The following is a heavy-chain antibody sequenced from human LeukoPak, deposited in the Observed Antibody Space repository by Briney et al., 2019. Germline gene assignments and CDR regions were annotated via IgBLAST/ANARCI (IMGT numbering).Heavy chain of an antibody. D-gene: IGHD2-2*02. CDR3: ARSCSSTSCYSAY. CDR1: GFTFSSYA. Sequence: GGSLRLSCAASGFTFSSYAMHWVRQAPGKGLEYVSAISSNGGSTYYANSVKGRFTISRDNSKNTLYLQMGSLRAEDTAVYYCARSCSSTSCYSAYWGQGTLATVSS. V-gene: IGHV3-64*01. CDR2: ISSNGGST. J-gene: IGHJ4*02.